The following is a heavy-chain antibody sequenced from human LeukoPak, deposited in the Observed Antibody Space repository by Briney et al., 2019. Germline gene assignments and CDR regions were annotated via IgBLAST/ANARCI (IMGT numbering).Heavy chain of an antibody. CDR1: GGSISSSSGNC. V-gene: IGHV4-4*02. CDR3: AREVSGILTGYWLHSYNWFDP. D-gene: IGHD3-9*01. Sequence: SESLSLTCAVSGGSISSSSGNCWTWVRQPPGKGLEWIGEIYHSGSTNYNPSLKSRVTISVDTSKNQFSLKLSSVTAADTAVYYCAREVSGILTGYWLHSYNWFDPWGQGTLVTVSS. J-gene: IGHJ5*02. CDR2: IYHSGST.